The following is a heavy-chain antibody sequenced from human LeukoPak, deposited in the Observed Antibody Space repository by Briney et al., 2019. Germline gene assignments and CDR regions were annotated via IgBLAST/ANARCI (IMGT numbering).Heavy chain of an antibody. Sequence: PSETLSLTCTVSGGSISSGSYYWSWIRQPAGKGLEWIGRIYTSGSTNYNPSLKSRVTISVDTSKNQFSLKLSSVTAADTAVYYCARDWDTAMALDAFDIWGQGTMVTVSS. J-gene: IGHJ3*02. CDR3: ARDWDTAMALDAFDI. CDR2: IYTSGST. CDR1: GGSISSGSYY. V-gene: IGHV4-61*02. D-gene: IGHD5-18*01.